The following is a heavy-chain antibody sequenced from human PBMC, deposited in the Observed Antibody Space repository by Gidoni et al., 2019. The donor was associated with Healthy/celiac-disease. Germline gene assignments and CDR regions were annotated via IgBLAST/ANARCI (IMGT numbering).Heavy chain of an antibody. V-gene: IGHV3-9*01. J-gene: IGHJ5*02. Sequence: EVQLVESGGGLVQPGRSLRLSCAASGFTFDDYAMHWVRQAPGKGLEWVSGISWNSGSIGYADSVKGRFTISRDNAKNSLYLQMNSLRAEDTALYHCAKGGEIFGVVTNNWFDPWGQGTLVTVSS. CDR1: GFTFDDYA. CDR2: ISWNSGSI. D-gene: IGHD3-3*01. CDR3: AKGGEIFGVVTNNWFDP.